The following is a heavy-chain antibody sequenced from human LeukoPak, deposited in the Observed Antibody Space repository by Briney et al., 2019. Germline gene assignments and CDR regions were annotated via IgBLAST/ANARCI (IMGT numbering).Heavy chain of an antibody. V-gene: IGHV3-21*04. CDR3: AKGFFGESPGTFDY. Sequence: NPGGSLRLSCAASGFTFNNYIMNWVRQAPGKGLEWVSSISSSSDYIYYADSVKGRFTISRDNAKNSLYLQMNSLRAEDTAVYYCAKGFFGESPGTFDYWGQGTLVTVSS. J-gene: IGHJ4*02. D-gene: IGHD3-10*01. CDR2: ISSSSDYI. CDR1: GFTFNNYI.